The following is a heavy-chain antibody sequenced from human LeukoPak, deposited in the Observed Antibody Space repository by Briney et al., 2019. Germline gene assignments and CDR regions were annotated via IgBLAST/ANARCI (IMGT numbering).Heavy chain of an antibody. V-gene: IGHV4-34*01. CDR3: ARGPRMVAMNGYAFDI. D-gene: IGHD2-2*01. J-gene: IGHJ3*02. Sequence: PSETLSLTCAVYGGYFSGYYWSWIRQPPGKGLEWIGEINHSGSTYYNPSLKSRVTISVDTSKIQFSLNLTSVTAADTAMYYCARGPRMVAMNGYAFDIWGPGTTVIVSS. CDR2: INHSGST. CDR1: GGYFSGYY.